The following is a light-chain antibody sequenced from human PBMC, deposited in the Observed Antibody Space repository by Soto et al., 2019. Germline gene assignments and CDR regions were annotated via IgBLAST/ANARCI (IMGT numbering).Light chain of an antibody. CDR1: SSNIGINT. CDR2: GNN. J-gene: IGLJ1*01. V-gene: IGLV1-44*01. Sequence: QSVLTQPPSASGTPGQTITISCSGGSSNIGINTVNWYEHLPGTAPRLLIYGNNQRPPGVPDRFSGSKSGTSASLAISGIQSEDEGHYYCATWDDSLDVHVFGTGTKLTVL. CDR3: ATWDDSLDVHV.